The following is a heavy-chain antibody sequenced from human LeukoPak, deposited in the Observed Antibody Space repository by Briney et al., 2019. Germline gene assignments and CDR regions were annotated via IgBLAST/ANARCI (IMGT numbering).Heavy chain of an antibody. D-gene: IGHD4-17*01. J-gene: IGHJ6*02. CDR3: ATYGDYVYYYGMDV. Sequence: TGGSLRLSCAASGFSVSGNYMSWVRQAPGKGLEWVSVIYSGGSTYYADSVKGRFTISRDNSKNTLYLQMNSLRAEDTAVYYCATYGDYVYYYGMDVWGQGTTVTVSS. CDR1: GFSVSGNY. V-gene: IGHV3-53*01. CDR2: IYSGGST.